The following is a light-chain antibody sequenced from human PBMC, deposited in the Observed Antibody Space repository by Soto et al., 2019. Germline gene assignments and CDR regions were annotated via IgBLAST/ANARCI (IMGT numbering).Light chain of an antibody. CDR2: GAS. V-gene: IGKV3-15*01. J-gene: IGKJ5*01. CDR3: QQYNNWPPN. Sequence: EIVMTQSPATLSVSPGERATLSRRASQSVSSNLAWYQQKPGQAPRLLIYGASTRATGIPARFSGSGSGTEFTLTISSLQSEDFAVYYCQQYNNWPPNFGQGTRLEIK. CDR1: QSVSSN.